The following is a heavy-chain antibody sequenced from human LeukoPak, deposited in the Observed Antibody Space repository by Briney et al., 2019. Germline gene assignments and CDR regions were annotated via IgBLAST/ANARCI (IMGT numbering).Heavy chain of an antibody. Sequence: GGSLRLSCAASGFTFSSYAMHWVRQAPGKGLEWVAVISYDGSNKYYADSVKGRFTISRDNSKNTLYLQMNSLRAEDTAVYYCARCRIAVAGTFENAFDIWGQGTMVTVSS. CDR1: GFTFSSYA. J-gene: IGHJ3*02. D-gene: IGHD6-19*01. CDR3: ARCRIAVAGTFENAFDI. V-gene: IGHV3-30*14. CDR2: ISYDGSNK.